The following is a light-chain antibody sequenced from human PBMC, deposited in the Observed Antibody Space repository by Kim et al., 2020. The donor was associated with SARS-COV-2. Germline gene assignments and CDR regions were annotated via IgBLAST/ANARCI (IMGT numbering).Light chain of an antibody. V-gene: IGKV1-5*03. Sequence: SASVGDRVTITCRASQSISTWLAWYQQKPGKAPNLLIYLVSTLQSGVPSRFSGSGSGTEFTLTIDSLQPDDFATYYCQHYSRFPYTFGQGTKLEI. CDR3: QHYSRFPYT. CDR1: QSISTW. CDR2: LVS. J-gene: IGKJ2*01.